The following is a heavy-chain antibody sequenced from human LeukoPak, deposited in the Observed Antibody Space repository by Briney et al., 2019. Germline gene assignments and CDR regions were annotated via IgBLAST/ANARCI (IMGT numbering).Heavy chain of an antibody. J-gene: IGHJ4*02. CDR1: VGSISSYY. Sequence: PSETLSLTCTVSVGSISSYYWSWIRQPPGRGLEWIGYIYYSGSTNFNPSLKSRVSISVDTSKNEFSLRLSSMTAADTAVYYCAREGGFYRPLDYSGQGTLVTVSS. CDR3: AREGGFYRPLDY. D-gene: IGHD3-3*01. CDR2: IYYSGST. V-gene: IGHV4-59*01.